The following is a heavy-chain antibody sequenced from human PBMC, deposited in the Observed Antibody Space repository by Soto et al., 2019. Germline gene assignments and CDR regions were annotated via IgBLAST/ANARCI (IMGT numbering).Heavy chain of an antibody. J-gene: IGHJ6*02. CDR3: ARESFTIYGMDV. Sequence: GSLRLACSASGXTVSSYEMDWVHQAPGKGLEWVSYISSSGGTIYYADYVKGRFTISRDKDKNSLYLQMNSMRAEDKAVYYCARESFTIYGMDVWGQGTTGTVSS. CDR2: ISSSGGTI. V-gene: IGHV3-48*03. CDR1: GXTVSSYE. D-gene: IGHD3-10*01.